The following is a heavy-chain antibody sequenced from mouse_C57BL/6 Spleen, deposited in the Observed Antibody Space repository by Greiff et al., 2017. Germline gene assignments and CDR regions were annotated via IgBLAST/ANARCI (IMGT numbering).Heavy chain of an antibody. J-gene: IGHJ3*01. V-gene: IGHV1-62-2*01. CDR1: GYTFTEYT. Sequence: QVQLQQSGPELVKPGASVKLSCKASGYTFTEYTIHWVKQRSGQGLEWIGWFYPGSGSIKYNEKFKAKATLTADKSSSSVYMELSRLTSADAAVYVCARYDATSDDGYAWFAYWGQGTLVTVSA. CDR2: FYPGSGSI. D-gene: IGHD2-3*01. CDR3: ARYDATSDDGYAWFAY.